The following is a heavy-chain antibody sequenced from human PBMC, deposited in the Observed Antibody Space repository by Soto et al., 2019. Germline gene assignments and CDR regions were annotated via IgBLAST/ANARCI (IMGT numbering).Heavy chain of an antibody. CDR1: GGSVSSGSYY. J-gene: IGHJ6*02. V-gene: IGHV4-61*01. Sequence: SETLSLTCTVPGGSVSSGSYYWSWIRQPPGKGLEWIGYIYYSGSTNYNPSLKSRVTISVDTSKNQFSLKLSSVTAADTAVYYCARGEYASGSYYYYGMDVWGQGTTVTVSS. CDR3: ARGEYASGSYYYYGMDV. CDR2: IYYSGST. D-gene: IGHD1-26*01.